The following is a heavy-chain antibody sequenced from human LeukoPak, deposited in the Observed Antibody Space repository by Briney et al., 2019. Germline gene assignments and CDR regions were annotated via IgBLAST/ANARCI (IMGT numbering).Heavy chain of an antibody. CDR3: ARRGLGTYYFDY. J-gene: IGHJ4*02. V-gene: IGHV3-33*01. Sequence: GGSLRLSCAVSGFTFSNYGMHWVRQAPGKGLEWVAVIWSDGSNKYYADSVKGRFTISRDNSKNTLYLQMNSLRAEDTAVYYCARRGLGTYYFDYWGQGTLVTVSS. D-gene: IGHD1-26*01. CDR1: GFTFSNYG. CDR2: IWSDGSNK.